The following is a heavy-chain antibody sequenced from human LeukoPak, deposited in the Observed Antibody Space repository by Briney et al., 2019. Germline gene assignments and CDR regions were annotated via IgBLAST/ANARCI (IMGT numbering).Heavy chain of an antibody. CDR3: AREENTVYDKNFDY. J-gene: IGHJ4*02. CDR1: GGSISSGTYY. V-gene: IGHV4-31*03. Sequence: SQTLSLTCTVSGGSISSGTYYWSWIRQHPGKGLERIGYSHFSGSTYYNPSLKSRVSISLDTSENQFSLKLSSVTAADTAVYYCAREENTVYDKNFDYWGQGILVTVSS. D-gene: IGHD5/OR15-5a*01. CDR2: SHFSGST.